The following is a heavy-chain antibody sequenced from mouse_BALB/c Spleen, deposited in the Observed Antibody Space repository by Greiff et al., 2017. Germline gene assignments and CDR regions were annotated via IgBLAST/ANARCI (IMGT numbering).Heavy chain of an antibody. J-gene: IGHJ4*01. V-gene: IGHV1-69*01. CDR3: ARREVRRGNYAMDY. D-gene: IGHD2-14*01. Sequence: QVQLQQPGAELVMPGASVKMSCKASGYTFTDYWMHWVKQRPGQGLEWIGAIDTSDSYTSYNQKFKGKATLTVDESSSTAYMQLSSLTSEDSAVYYCARREVRRGNYAMDYWGQGTSVTVSS. CDR1: GYTFTDYW. CDR2: IDTSDSYT.